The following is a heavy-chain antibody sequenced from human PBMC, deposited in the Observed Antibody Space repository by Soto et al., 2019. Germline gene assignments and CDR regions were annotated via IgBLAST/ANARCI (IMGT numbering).Heavy chain of an antibody. CDR1: GGTFSSYA. CDR2: IIPIFGTA. CDR3: ATNILGYCTNGVCYTGYYFDY. V-gene: IGHV1-69*13. D-gene: IGHD2-8*01. Sequence: SVKVSCKASGGTFSSYAISWVRQAPGQGLEWMGGIIPIFGTANYAQKFQGRVTITADESTSTAYMELSSLRSEDTAVYYCATNILGYCTNGVCYTGYYFDYWGQGTLVTVSS. J-gene: IGHJ4*02.